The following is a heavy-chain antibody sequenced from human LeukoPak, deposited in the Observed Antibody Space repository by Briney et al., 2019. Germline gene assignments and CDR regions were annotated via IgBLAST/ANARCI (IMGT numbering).Heavy chain of an antibody. CDR3: AKPRGVATAGTGYFDP. Sequence: GRSLRLSCAAPGFTFRNDRMQSVRQAPGKGLEWVAVISYDGSNKYYADSVKGRFTISRDNSKNTLYLQMNSLRGEDTAVYYCAKPRGVATAGTGYFDPWGQGTLVTVSS. V-gene: IGHV3-30*18. J-gene: IGHJ5*01. CDR2: ISYDGSNK. D-gene: IGHD6-13*01. CDR1: GFTFRNDR.